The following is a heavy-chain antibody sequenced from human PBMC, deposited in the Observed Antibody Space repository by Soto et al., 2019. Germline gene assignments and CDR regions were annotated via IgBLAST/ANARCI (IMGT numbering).Heavy chain of an antibody. J-gene: IGHJ4*02. V-gene: IGHV1-3*01. CDR2: INAGNGST. D-gene: IGHD3-10*01. CDR3: ARNLSFGEAQ. Sequence: GASVKVSCKASGYTFTSYAMHWVRQAPGQRLEWMGWINAGNGSTFYADSVKGRFTISRDNSKNTLYLQMNSLRAEDTALYYCARNLSFGEAQWGQGTLVTVSS. CDR1: GYTFTSYA.